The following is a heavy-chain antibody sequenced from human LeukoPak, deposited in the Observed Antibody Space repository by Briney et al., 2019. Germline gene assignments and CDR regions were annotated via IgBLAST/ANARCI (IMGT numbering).Heavy chain of an antibody. J-gene: IGHJ4*02. CDR2: ISGSGGST. CDR1: GFTFSSYG. V-gene: IGHV3-23*01. D-gene: IGHD1-26*01. CDR3: ARDYQWGFDY. Sequence: PGGSLRLSCAASGFTFSSYGMSWVRRAPGKGLEWVSAISGSGGSTYYADSVKGRFTISRDNAKNSLYLQMNSLRAEDTAVYYCARDYQWGFDYWGQGTLVTVSS.